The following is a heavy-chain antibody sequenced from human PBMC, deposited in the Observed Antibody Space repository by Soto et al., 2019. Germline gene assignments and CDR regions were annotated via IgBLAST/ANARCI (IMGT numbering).Heavy chain of an antibody. J-gene: IGHJ3*02. D-gene: IGHD3-22*01. Sequence: GGSLRLSCAASGLSVSSNYMSWVRQAPGKGLEWVSLINSGGNTFYADSVKGRFTISRDNSKNTMYLQMNSLRAEDTAVYYCARDYFDVSGHYYDLFDIWGQGTMVTVSS. CDR1: GLSVSSNY. V-gene: IGHV3-53*01. CDR2: INSGGNT. CDR3: ARDYFDVSGHYYDLFDI.